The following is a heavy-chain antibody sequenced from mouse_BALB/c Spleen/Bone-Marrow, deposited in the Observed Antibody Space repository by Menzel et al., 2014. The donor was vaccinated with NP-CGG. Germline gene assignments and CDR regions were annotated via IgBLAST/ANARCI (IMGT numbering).Heavy chain of an antibody. CDR2: INPSNGVT. D-gene: IGHD1-2*01. J-gene: IGHJ1*01. Sequence: VKLMESGAEPVKPGASVKLSCKVSGYTFTNYYVYWVKQRPGQGLEWIGEINPSNGVTNFNEKFMIKATLTVDSSSSTAYMHLSSLTSEDSAVYYCTRSGFYGYGTYFDVWGAGTTVTVSS. CDR3: TRSGFYGYGTYFDV. CDR1: GYTFTNYY. V-gene: IGHV1S81*02.